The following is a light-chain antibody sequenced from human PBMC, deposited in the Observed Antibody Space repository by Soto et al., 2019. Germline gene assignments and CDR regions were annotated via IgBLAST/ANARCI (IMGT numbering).Light chain of an antibody. CDR2: DAS. Sequence: EIELTQSPGTLSLSQGERGTLSCRASQSVSSYLAWYQQKPGQAPRLLIYDASNRATGIPARFSGSGSGTDFTLTISRLEPEDFAVYYCQQYGSSPWTFGQGTKVDIK. V-gene: IGKV3-20*01. CDR1: QSVSSY. CDR3: QQYGSSPWT. J-gene: IGKJ1*01.